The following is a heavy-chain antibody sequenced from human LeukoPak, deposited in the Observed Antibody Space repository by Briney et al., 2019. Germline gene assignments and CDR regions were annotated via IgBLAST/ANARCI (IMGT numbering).Heavy chain of an antibody. D-gene: IGHD4-17*01. CDR3: ARNRGDLSYFDY. CDR2: ISTSSSYI. CDR1: GFTFNGYS. V-gene: IGHV3-21*01. J-gene: IGHJ4*02. Sequence: GGSLRLSCTASGFTFNGYSMNWVRQAPGKGLEWVSSISTSSSYIYYADSVKGRFTISRNNPKNSLYLQMNSLRDEDTAVYYCARNRGDLSYFDYWGQGTLVTVSS.